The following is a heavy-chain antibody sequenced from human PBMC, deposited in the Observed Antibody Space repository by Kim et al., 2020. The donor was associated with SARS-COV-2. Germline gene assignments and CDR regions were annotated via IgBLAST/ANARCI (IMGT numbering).Heavy chain of an antibody. CDR3: ARDPPQVYGDYSFDY. J-gene: IGHJ4*02. D-gene: IGHD2-21*02. V-gene: IGHV3-48*02. Sequence: AATVHGRFTISRDNAGNSLYLQMNTLRDDDTAVYFCARDPPQVYGDYSFDYWGQGTLVTVSS.